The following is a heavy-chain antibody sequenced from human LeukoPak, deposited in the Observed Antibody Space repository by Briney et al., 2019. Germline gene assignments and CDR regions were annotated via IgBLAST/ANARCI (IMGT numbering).Heavy chain of an antibody. J-gene: IGHJ6*02. CDR3: ARDGGGCTNGVRYYYYYYGMDV. V-gene: IGHV1-18*01. CDR1: GYTFTSYG. Sequence: ASVKVSCKASGYTFTSYGISWVRQAPGQGLEWMGWISAYNGNTNYAQKLQGRVTMTTDTSTSTAYMELRSLRSDDTAVYYCARDGGGCTNGVRYYYYYYGMDVWGQGTTVTVSS. D-gene: IGHD2-8*01. CDR2: ISAYNGNT.